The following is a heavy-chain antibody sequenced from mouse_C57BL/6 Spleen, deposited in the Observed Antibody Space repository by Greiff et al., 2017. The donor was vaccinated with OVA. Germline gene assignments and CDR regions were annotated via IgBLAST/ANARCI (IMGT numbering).Heavy chain of an antibody. CDR3: AREFLYYYGSSSYFDY. D-gene: IGHD1-1*01. CDR1: GYTFTDYN. V-gene: IGHV1-22*01. Sequence: SGPELVKPGASVKMSCKASGYTFTDYNMHWVKQSHGKSLEWIGYINPNNGGTSYNQKFKGKATLTVNKSSSTAYMELRSLTSEDSAVYYCAREFLYYYGSSSYFDYWGQGTTLTVSS. J-gene: IGHJ2*01. CDR2: INPNNGGT.